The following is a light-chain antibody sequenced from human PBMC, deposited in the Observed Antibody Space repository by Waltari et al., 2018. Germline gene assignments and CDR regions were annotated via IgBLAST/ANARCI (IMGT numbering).Light chain of an antibody. Sequence: QSALTQPAPVSGSPGQSITISCTGTTSDLGGYNYVSWYQQHPGKAPKLMIYDVSNRPSGVSNRFSGSKSGNTASLTISGLQAEDEADYYCSSFTSSSTWVFGGGTKLTVL. CDR2: DVS. J-gene: IGLJ3*02. CDR3: SSFTSSSTWV. CDR1: TSDLGGYNY. V-gene: IGLV2-14*01.